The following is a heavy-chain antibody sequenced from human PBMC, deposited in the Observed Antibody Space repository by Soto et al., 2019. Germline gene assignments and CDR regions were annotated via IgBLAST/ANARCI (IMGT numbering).Heavy chain of an antibody. D-gene: IGHD6-13*01. CDR3: AKFWGPVTAAVDLGY. J-gene: IGHJ4*02. V-gene: IGHV3-30*18. CDR1: GFTFSNFG. CDR2: ISYDGNIK. Sequence: GGSLRLSCAASGFTFSNFGMHWVRQAPGKGLEWVASISYDGNIKYSADSVKGRFTISRDNSKNTLYLQMNSLRSEDTAVYYCAKFWGPVTAAVDLGYWGQGTPVTVSS.